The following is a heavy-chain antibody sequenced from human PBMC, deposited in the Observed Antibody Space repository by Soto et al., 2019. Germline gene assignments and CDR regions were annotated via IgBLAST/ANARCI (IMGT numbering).Heavy chain of an antibody. D-gene: IGHD6-13*01. J-gene: IGHJ4*02. V-gene: IGHV5-10-1*01. CDR2: IDPSDSQT. CDR1: GYSFAGYW. Sequence: GESLKISCKGSGYSFAGYWITWVRQKPGKGLEWMGRIDPSDSQTYYSPSFRGHVTISVTKSITTVFLQWSSLRASDTATYYCARVQLVEKVIDYWGQGTLVTVSS. CDR3: ARVQLVEKVIDY.